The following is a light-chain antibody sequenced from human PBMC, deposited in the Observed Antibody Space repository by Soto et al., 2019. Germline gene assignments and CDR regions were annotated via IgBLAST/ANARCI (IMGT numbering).Light chain of an antibody. CDR2: RNN. CDR1: SSNIGSNY. J-gene: IGLJ2*01. CDR3: AAWDDSLSGPVV. Sequence: QPVLTQPPSASGTPGQRVTISCSGSSSNIGSNYVYWYQQLPGTAPKLLIYRNNQRPSGVPDRFSGSKSGTSASLAISGLRSEDEADYYCAAWDDSLSGPVVFGGVTKLTVL. V-gene: IGLV1-47*01.